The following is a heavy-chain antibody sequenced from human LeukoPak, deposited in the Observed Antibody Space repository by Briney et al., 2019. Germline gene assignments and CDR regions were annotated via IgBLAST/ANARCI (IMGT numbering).Heavy chain of an antibody. J-gene: IGHJ4*02. D-gene: IGHD3-10*01. Sequence: ASVKVSCKASGGTFSSYAISWVRQAPGQGLEWMGGIIPIFGTANYAQKFQGRVTMTRDMSTSTVYMELSSLRSEDTAVYYCARDRATMVRGSDFDYWGQGTLVTVSS. CDR2: IIPIFGTA. CDR1: GGTFSSYA. CDR3: ARDRATMVRGSDFDY. V-gene: IGHV1-69*05.